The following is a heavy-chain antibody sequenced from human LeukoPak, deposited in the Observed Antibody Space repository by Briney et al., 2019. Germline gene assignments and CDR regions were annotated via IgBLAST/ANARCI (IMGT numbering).Heavy chain of an antibody. CDR3: ARGVMVRGVIRALGY. CDR2: ISVYNGNT. Sequence: ASVKVSCKASGYTFTGYGISWVRQAPGQGLEWMGWISVYNGNTNYTQKLQGRVTMTTDTSTSTAYMELRSLRSDDTAVYYCARGVMVRGVIRALGYWGQGTLVTVSS. CDR1: GYTFTGYG. J-gene: IGHJ4*02. D-gene: IGHD3-10*01. V-gene: IGHV1-18*01.